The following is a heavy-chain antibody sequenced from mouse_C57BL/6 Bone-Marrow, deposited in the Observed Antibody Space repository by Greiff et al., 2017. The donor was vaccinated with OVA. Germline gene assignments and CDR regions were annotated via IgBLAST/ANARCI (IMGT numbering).Heavy chain of an antibody. CDR1: GYTFTSYW. D-gene: IGHD3-1*01. Sequence: VQLQQPGAELVKPGASVKLSCKASGYTFTSYWMHWVKQRPGRGLEWIGRIDPTSGGTKYNEKFKSKATLTVDKPSSTAYMQLSSLTSEDSAVYYCARKGAFGSYWYFDVWGTGTTVTVSS. V-gene: IGHV1-72*01. CDR3: ARKGAFGSYWYFDV. CDR2: IDPTSGGT. J-gene: IGHJ1*03.